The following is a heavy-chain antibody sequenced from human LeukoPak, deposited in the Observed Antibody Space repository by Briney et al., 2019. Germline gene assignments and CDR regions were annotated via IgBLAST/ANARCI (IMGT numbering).Heavy chain of an antibody. J-gene: IGHJ1*01. CDR2: INAGNGNT. D-gene: IGHD2-2*01. CDR3: ARDLVVPAAPAGYFQH. Sequence: ASVKVSCKASGYTLTSYAMHWVRQAPGQRLEWMGWINAGNGNTKYSQKFQGRVTITRDTSASTAYMELSSLRSEDTAVYYCARDLVVPAAPAGYFQHWGQGTLITVSS. V-gene: IGHV1-3*01. CDR1: GYTLTSYA.